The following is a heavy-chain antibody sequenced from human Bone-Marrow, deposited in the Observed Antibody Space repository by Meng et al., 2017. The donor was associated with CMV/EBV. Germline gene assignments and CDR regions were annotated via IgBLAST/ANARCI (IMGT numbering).Heavy chain of an antibody. CDR3: VKDNPVLHY. V-gene: IGHV3-30*02. CDR2: IQYDEGNK. J-gene: IGHJ4*02. Sequence: QVQLVESGGGVVQPGGSLRLSCTASGFTFSSNGMHWVRQAPGKGLEWVAFIQYDEGNKFYIDSVKGRFTISRDISQNMLFLQMNSLRPEDSAVYYCVKDNPVLHYWGQGTLVTVSS. D-gene: IGHD3-10*01. CDR1: GFTFSSNG.